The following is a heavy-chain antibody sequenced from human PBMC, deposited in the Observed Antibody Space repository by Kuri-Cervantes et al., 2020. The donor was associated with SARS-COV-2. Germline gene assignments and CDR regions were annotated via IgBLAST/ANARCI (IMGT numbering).Heavy chain of an antibody. Sequence: GESLKISCAASGFTFSSYAMSWVRQAPGKGLEWVSAISGSGGSTYYADSVKGRFTISRDNSKNTLYLQMSSLRAEDTAVYYCVKGERYFDWLLDYYYGMDVWGQGTTVTVSS. CDR3: VKGERYFDWLLDYYYGMDV. CDR2: ISGSGGST. CDR1: GFTFSSYA. D-gene: IGHD3-9*01. V-gene: IGHV3-23*01. J-gene: IGHJ6*02.